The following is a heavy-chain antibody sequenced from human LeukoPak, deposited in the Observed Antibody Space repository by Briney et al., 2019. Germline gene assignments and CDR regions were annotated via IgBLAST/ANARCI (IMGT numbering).Heavy chain of an antibody. D-gene: IGHD2-15*01. V-gene: IGHV3-7*01. CDR3: VQGWRDN. J-gene: IGHJ4*02. Sequence: PGGSLRLSCAASGFTFSNYWMSRVRQAPGKGLEWVANINQDSSEKYYVDSVKGRFTISRDNAKNSLYLQLNTLRPEDTAVYYCVQGWRDNWGQGTLVTVSS. CDR1: GFTFSNYW. CDR2: INQDSSEK.